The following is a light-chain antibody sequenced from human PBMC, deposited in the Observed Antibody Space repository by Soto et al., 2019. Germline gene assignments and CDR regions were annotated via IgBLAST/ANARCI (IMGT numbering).Light chain of an antibody. J-gene: IGKJ1*01. V-gene: IGKV3-20*01. Sequence: EIVLTQSPVTLSLSPGDRATLSCRASQSVTSGYLTWYQHKLGQAPRLLIYDASSRAPGIPARFSGSGSGTDFTLTISSLEPEDFATYYCQQYNSYPRTFGQGTKVEIK. CDR1: QSVTSGY. CDR2: DAS. CDR3: QQYNSYPRT.